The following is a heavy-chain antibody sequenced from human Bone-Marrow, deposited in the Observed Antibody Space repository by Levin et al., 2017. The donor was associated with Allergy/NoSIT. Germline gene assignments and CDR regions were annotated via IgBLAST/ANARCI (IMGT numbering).Heavy chain of an antibody. V-gene: IGHV4-59*13. CDR3: ARSLRRENFDY. Sequence: SQTLSLTCTVSGDSLSSYYWSWIRQPPGKRLEWIAYISYSGSTNYNPSLKSRVTLSVDTSKNHFSLNLTSVTAADTAVYYCARSLRRENFDYWGQGILVTVSA. CDR1: GDSLSSYY. CDR2: ISYSGST. D-gene: IGHD5-24*01. J-gene: IGHJ4*02.